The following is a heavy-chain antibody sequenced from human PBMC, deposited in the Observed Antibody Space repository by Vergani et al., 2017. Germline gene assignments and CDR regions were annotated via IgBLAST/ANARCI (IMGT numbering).Heavy chain of an antibody. CDR2: IYYSGST. D-gene: IGHD6-19*01. CDR1: GGSISSYY. V-gene: IGHV4-59*01. Sequence: QVQLQEWGPGLVKTSETLSLTCTVSGGSISSYYWSWIRQPPGKGLEWIGYIYYSGSTNYNPPLKSRVTISVDTSKNQFSLKLSSVTAADTAVYYCARGEAVAADYWGQGTLVTVSS. J-gene: IGHJ4*02. CDR3: ARGEAVAADY.